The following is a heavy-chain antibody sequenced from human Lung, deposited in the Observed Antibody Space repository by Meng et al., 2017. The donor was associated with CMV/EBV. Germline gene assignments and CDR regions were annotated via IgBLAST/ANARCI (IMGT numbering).Heavy chain of an antibody. D-gene: IGHD6-19*01. Sequence: SGGSISSSSHYWGWIRQPPGKGLEWIASIYYSGSTYYNPSLKSRVTISVDTSKNQFSLKLSSVTAADTAVYYCARRGQWLVNNWFDPWGQGTLVTVSS. CDR2: IYYSGST. J-gene: IGHJ5*02. V-gene: IGHV4-39*01. CDR3: ARRGQWLVNNWFDP. CDR1: GGSISSSSHY.